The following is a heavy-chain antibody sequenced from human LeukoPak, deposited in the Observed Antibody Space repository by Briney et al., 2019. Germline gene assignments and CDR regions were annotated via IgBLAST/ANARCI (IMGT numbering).Heavy chain of an antibody. Sequence: GGSLRLSRTASGFTFGDYAMSWFRQAPGKGLEWVGFIRSKAYGGTTEYAASVKGRFTISRDDSKSIAYLQMNSLKTEDTAVYYCTRYDYGDYPLFDYWGQGTLVTVSS. D-gene: IGHD4-17*01. J-gene: IGHJ4*02. CDR2: IRSKAYGGTT. CDR1: GFTFGDYA. V-gene: IGHV3-49*03. CDR3: TRYDYGDYPLFDY.